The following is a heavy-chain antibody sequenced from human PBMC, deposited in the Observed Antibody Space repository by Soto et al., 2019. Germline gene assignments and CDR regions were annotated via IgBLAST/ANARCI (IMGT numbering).Heavy chain of an antibody. J-gene: IGHJ5*02. V-gene: IGHV1-18*01. CDR2: ISAYNGNT. CDR3: AKVHDFWSGYFWFDP. Sequence: QVQLVQSGAEVKKPGASVKVSCKASGYTFTSYGISWVRQAPGQGLEWMGWISAYNGNTNYAQKLQGRVTMNTDTSTSTAYRELRSLRSDDTAVYYCAKVHDFWSGYFWFDPWGQGTLVTVSS. D-gene: IGHD3-3*01. CDR1: GYTFTSYG.